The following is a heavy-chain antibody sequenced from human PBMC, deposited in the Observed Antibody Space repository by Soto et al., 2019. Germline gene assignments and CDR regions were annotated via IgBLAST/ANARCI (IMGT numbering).Heavy chain of an antibody. Sequence: SVKVSCKASGGTFSIYAISWVLQSALQWLDWMGGIIPIFGTANYAQKFQGRVTITADESTSTAYMELSSLRSEDTAVYYCARSYCSSTSCSIEYYYGMDVWGQGTTVTVSS. V-gene: IGHV1-69*13. J-gene: IGHJ6*02. D-gene: IGHD2-2*01. CDR2: IIPIFGTA. CDR1: GGTFSIYA. CDR3: ARSYCSSTSCSIEYYYGMDV.